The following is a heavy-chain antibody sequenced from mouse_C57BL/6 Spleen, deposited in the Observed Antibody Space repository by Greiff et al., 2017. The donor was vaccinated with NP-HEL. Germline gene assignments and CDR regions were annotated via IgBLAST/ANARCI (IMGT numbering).Heavy chain of an antibody. CDR1: GFTFSSYA. CDR2: ISDGGSYT. V-gene: IGHV5-4*01. J-gene: IGHJ2*01. D-gene: IGHD1-1*01. Sequence: DVMLVESGGGLVKPGGSLKLSCAASGFTFSSYAMSWVRQTPEKRLEWVATISDGGSYTYYPDNVKGRFTISRDNAKNNLYLQMSHLKSEDTAMYYCARDETTVAFDYWGQGTTLTVSS. CDR3: ARDETTVAFDY.